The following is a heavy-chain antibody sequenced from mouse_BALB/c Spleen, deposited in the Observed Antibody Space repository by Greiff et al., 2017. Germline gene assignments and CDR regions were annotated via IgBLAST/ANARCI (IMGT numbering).Heavy chain of an antibody. V-gene: IGHV10-1*02. Sequence: EVQLVESGGGLVQPKGSLKLSCAASGFTFNTYAMTWVRQAPGKGLEWVARIRSKSNNYATYYADSVKDRFTISRDDSQSMLYLQMNNLKTEDTAMYYCVRHDYGSGGYAMDYWGQGTSVTVSS. D-gene: IGHD1-1*01. CDR3: VRHDYGSGGYAMDY. CDR2: IRSKSNNYAT. J-gene: IGHJ4*01. CDR1: GFTFNTYA.